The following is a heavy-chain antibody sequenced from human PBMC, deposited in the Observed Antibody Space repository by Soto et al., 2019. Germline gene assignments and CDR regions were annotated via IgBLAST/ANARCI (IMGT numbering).Heavy chain of an antibody. CDR2: ISAYNGNT. V-gene: IGHV1-18*04. Sequence: ASVKVSCKSSGYTFTSYGISWVRQAPGQGLEWMGWISAYNGNTNYAQKLQGRVTMTTDTSTSTAYMELRSLRSDDTAVYYCARDGSVVVPAAMGYWGQGTLVTVSS. D-gene: IGHD2-2*01. CDR3: ARDGSVVVPAAMGY. CDR1: GYTFTSYG. J-gene: IGHJ4*02.